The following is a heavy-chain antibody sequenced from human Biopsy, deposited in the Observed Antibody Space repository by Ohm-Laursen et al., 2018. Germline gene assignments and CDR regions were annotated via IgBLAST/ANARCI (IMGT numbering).Heavy chain of an antibody. V-gene: IGHV1-69*06. D-gene: IGHD3-22*01. CDR2: SIPLFNTA. CDR3: ARFPLGTYDDSGSYRAVEHWYFDL. CDR1: GGTFINHA. J-gene: IGHJ2*01. Sequence: SSVKVSCKASGGTFINHAVGWVRQAPGQGLEWVGSSIPLFNTANYADKFQGRVTLTADKSTTTAYMELSSLRSEDTAIYYCARFPLGTYDDSGSYRAVEHWYFDLWGRGTLVTVSS.